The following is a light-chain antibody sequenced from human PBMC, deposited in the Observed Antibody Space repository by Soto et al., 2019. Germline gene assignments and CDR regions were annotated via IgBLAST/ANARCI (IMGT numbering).Light chain of an antibody. CDR2: GAS. V-gene: IGKV3-15*01. CDR1: QSVSSN. J-gene: IGKJ5*01. CDR3: QQYNNWPIT. Sequence: EIVMTQSPSTLSVSPGERATLSCRASQSVSSNLAWYQQKPGQAPRLLSYGASTRATGIPARFSGSGSGTEFTLTISSLQSEDFAVYYCQQYNNWPITFGQRTRLEI.